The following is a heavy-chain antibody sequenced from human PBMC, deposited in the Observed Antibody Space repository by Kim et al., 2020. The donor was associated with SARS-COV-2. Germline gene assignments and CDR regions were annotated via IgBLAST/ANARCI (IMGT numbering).Heavy chain of an antibody. CDR3: ARIVGRPFALWDDFDI. D-gene: IGHD2-21*01. Sequence: SGKGRYSNYRDDSKNTLYLQMNSLRTEDTAVYYCARIVGRPFALWDDFDIWGQGTMVTVSS. V-gene: IGHV3-73*01. J-gene: IGHJ3*02.